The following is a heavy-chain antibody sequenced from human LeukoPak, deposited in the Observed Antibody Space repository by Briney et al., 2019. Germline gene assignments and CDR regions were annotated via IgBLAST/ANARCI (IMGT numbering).Heavy chain of an antibody. V-gene: IGHV3-15*01. CDR2: IKSKTDGGTT. D-gene: IGHD6-13*01. CDR3: TTDHDTSSWTFIY. J-gene: IGHJ4*02. Sequence: GGSLRQSCAATGCTFSNSWLNWVRQARGKGREGVGRIKSKTDGGTTDYAARVKVRFTISRDDSKHKLFLQMNSLKTEDTAVYYCTTDHDTSSWTFIYWGQGTLVTVSS. CDR1: GCTFSNSW.